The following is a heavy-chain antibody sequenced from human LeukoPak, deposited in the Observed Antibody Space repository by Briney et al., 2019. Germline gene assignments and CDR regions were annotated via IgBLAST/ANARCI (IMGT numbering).Heavy chain of an antibody. V-gene: IGHV4-4*07. Sequence: SETLSLTCTVSGGSISSYYWSWIRQPAGKGLEWIGRIYTSGSTNYNPSLKSRVTMSVDTSKNQFPLKLSSVTAADTAVYYCARSPYGSGSMSMRYYYGMDVWGQGTTVIVSS. D-gene: IGHD3-10*01. CDR3: ARSPYGSGSMSMRYYYGMDV. CDR2: IYTSGST. J-gene: IGHJ6*02. CDR1: GGSISSYY.